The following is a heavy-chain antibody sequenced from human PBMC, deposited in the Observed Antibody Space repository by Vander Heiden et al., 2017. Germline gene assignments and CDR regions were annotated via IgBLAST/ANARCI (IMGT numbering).Heavy chain of an antibody. CDR1: GCTFGGNA. CDR2: ISGSGGST. V-gene: IGHV3-23*01. J-gene: IGHJ3*02. D-gene: IGHD2-21*02. CDR3: AKGALLLFDDDGFDI. Sequence: EVQLLGYGGGLAQRGGTARPSVEVRGCTFGGNAMNWVRQAPGKGMESVSAISGSGGSTYYADSVKGQFSISRDNSKNTLYLQMNSLRAEDTAIYYCAKGALLLFDDDGFDIWCQGTMVTVSS.